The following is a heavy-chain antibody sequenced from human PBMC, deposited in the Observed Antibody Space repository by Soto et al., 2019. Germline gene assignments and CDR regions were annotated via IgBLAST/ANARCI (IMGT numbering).Heavy chain of an antibody. CDR1: GFTFSSYS. Sequence: GGSLRLSCAASGFTFSSYSMNWVRQAPGKGLEWVSSISSSSSYIYYADSVKGRFTISRGNAKNSLYLQMNSLRAEDTAVYYCARDLTEGCSSTSCYGPWDAFDIWGQGTMVTVSS. V-gene: IGHV3-21*01. CDR2: ISSSSSYI. J-gene: IGHJ3*02. D-gene: IGHD2-2*01. CDR3: ARDLTEGCSSTSCYGPWDAFDI.